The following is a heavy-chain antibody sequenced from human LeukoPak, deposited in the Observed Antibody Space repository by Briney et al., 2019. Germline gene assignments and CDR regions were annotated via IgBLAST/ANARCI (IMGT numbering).Heavy chain of an antibody. V-gene: IGHV1-2*02. CDR2: INPNSGGT. D-gene: IGHD3-22*01. Sequence: ASVKVSCKASGYGFTGYYLHWVRQAPGQGLEWMEWINPNSGGTNYAQNFQGRVTMTRDTSITTAYMELSRLRSDDTAVYYCAIDYYDSSGYYDSDTFDLWGQGTMVTVSA. J-gene: IGHJ3*01. CDR3: AIDYYDSSGYYDSDTFDL. CDR1: GYGFTGYY.